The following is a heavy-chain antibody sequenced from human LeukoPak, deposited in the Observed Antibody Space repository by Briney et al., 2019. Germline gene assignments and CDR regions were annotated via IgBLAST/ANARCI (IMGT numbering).Heavy chain of an antibody. V-gene: IGHV1-69*04. J-gene: IGHJ1*01. CDR1: GGTFSSYA. D-gene: IGHD5-12*01. CDR3: ARGPLRDGYNRPHTEYFQH. CDR2: IIPILGIA. Sequence: SVKVSCKASGGTFSSYAISWVRQAPGQGLEWMGRIIPILGIANYAQKFQGRVTITADKSTSTAYMELSSLRSEDTAVYYCARGPLRDGYNRPHTEYFQHWGQGTLVTVSS.